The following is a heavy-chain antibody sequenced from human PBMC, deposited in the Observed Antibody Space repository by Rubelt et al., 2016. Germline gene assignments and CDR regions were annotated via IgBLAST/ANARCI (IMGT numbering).Heavy chain of an antibody. D-gene: IGHD1-14*01. CDR2: ISAYNGNT. CDR3: AREIQSLRQYNRTFPLDY. J-gene: IGHJ4*02. CDR1: GYTFTSYG. V-gene: IGHV1-18*01. Sequence: QVQLVQSGAEVKKPGASVKVSCKASGYTFTSYGISWVRQAPGQGLEWMGWISAYNGNTNYAQKRQGKVTMTTDTSTRTPYMALTSLRAANRAVYYCAREIQSLRQYNRTFPLDYWGQGTLVTVSS.